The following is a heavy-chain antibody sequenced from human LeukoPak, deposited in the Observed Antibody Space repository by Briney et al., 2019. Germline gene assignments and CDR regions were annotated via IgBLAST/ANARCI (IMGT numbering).Heavy chain of an antibody. Sequence: GESLKISCMGSGYRFTTYWIDWVRQVPGKGLEWMGLIQPADSQTRYNPSFQGQVTLSDDKSINTAYLQWSSLRPSDTAIYYCARRLRTGGFDTWGQGTEVTVSS. CDR3: ARRLRTGGFDT. CDR2: IQPADSQT. J-gene: IGHJ3*02. V-gene: IGHV5-51*01. CDR1: GYRFTTYW. D-gene: IGHD1-26*01.